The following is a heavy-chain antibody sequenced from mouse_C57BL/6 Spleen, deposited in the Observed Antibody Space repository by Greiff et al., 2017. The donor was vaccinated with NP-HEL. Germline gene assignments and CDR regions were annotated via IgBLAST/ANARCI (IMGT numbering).Heavy chain of an antibody. Sequence: EVKLVESEGGLVQPGSSMKLSCTASGFTFSDYYMAWVRQVPEKGLEWVANINYDGSSTYYLDSLKSRFIISRDNAKNILYLQMSSLKSEDTATYYCARDSASYYAMDYWGQGTSVTVSS. V-gene: IGHV5-16*01. CDR1: GFTFSDYY. CDR3: ARDSASYYAMDY. J-gene: IGHJ4*01. D-gene: IGHD3-1*01. CDR2: INYDGSST.